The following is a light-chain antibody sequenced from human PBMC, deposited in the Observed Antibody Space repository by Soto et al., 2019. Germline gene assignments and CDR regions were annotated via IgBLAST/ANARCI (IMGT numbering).Light chain of an antibody. CDR2: RNN. J-gene: IGLJ2*01. V-gene: IGLV1-47*01. Sequence: QSVLTQPPSASGTPGQRVIISCSGSTSNIGTNPVYWYQQLPETAPKLLIYRNNQRPSGVPDRFSGSKSGTSGSLAISGLRSDDEADYYCAAWDDSLSVVVIGRGTKLSVL. CDR3: AAWDDSLSVVV. CDR1: TSNIGTNP.